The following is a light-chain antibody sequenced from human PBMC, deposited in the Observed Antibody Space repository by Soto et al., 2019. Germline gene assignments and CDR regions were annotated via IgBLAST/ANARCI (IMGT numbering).Light chain of an antibody. Sequence: EIVLTQSPGTLSLSPGERATLSCRASQSVSSSFLAWYQQKPGQPPRLLIYSASGRATGIPDRFSGSGSGTDFTLTISSLEPEDSAVYYCQQYGSPPQTFGQGTKVDIK. CDR1: QSVSSSF. J-gene: IGKJ1*01. CDR3: QQYGSPPQT. CDR2: SAS. V-gene: IGKV3-20*01.